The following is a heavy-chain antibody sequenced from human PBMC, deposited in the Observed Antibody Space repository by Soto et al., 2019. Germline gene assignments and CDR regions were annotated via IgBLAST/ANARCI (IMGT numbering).Heavy chain of an antibody. CDR1: GVTFGSYA. V-gene: IGHV3-30-3*01. CDR3: ARAYSNPFMDV. Sequence: PGGSLRLSCAASGVTFGSYAMHWVRQAPGKGLEWVAVISYDGSNKYYADSVKGRFTISRDNSKNTLYLQMNSLRAEDTAVYYCARAYSNPFMDVWGQGTTVTVSS. J-gene: IGHJ6*02. D-gene: IGHD2-21*01. CDR2: ISYDGSNK.